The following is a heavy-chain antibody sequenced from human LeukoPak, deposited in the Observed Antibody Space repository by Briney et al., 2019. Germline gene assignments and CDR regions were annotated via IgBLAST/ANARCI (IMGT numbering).Heavy chain of an antibody. J-gene: IGHJ4*02. CDR2: INHSGST. CDR1: GGSFSSYY. Sequence: SETLSLTCAVYGGSFSSYYWSWIRQPPGKGLEWIGEINHSGSTNYNPSLKSRVTISVDTSKNQFSLKLSSVTAADTAVYYCATTYYYDSSGYDYWGQGTLVTVSS. V-gene: IGHV4-34*01. D-gene: IGHD3-22*01. CDR3: ATTYYYDSSGYDY.